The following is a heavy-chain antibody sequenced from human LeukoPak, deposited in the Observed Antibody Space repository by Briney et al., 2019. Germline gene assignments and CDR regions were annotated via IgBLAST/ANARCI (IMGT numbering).Heavy chain of an antibody. J-gene: IGHJ4*02. CDR2: ISAYNGNT. CDR1: GYTFTSYG. D-gene: IGHD3-3*01. V-gene: IGHV1-18*01. Sequence: ASVTVSYKASGYTFTSYGISWVRQAPGQGLEWLGWISAYNGNTNYAQKLQGRVTMTTDTSTSTAYMELRSLRSDDTAVYYCARVNDFWSGYPLGYWGQGTLVTVSS. CDR3: ARVNDFWSGYPLGY.